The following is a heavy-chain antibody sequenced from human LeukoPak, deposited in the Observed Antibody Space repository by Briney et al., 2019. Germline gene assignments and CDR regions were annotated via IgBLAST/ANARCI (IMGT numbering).Heavy chain of an antibody. Sequence: GGSLRLSCAASGFTFRAYSMNWVSQAPGKGPEWVSHISSSSSSTIYYADSVRGRFTISRDNGKNSLYLQMNSLRDEDTAVYYCVRGDGWFGELLNFDNWGQGTLVTVSS. CDR2: ISSSSSSTI. J-gene: IGHJ4*02. V-gene: IGHV3-48*02. CDR3: VRGDGWFGELLNFDN. CDR1: GFTFRAYS. D-gene: IGHD3-10*01.